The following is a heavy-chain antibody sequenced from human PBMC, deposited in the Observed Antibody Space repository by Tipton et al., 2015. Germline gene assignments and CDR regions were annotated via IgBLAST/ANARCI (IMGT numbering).Heavy chain of an antibody. Sequence: TLSLTCTVSGGSISRYYWSWIRQPPGKGLEWIGSISHSGNTYYNPSLKSRVTMSRDTSKNQFSLKLTSVTAADTAMYYCATTRITLFENWFDSWGQGILVTVSS. CDR2: ISHSGNT. CDR3: ATTRITLFENWFDS. J-gene: IGHJ5*01. CDR1: GGSISRYY. D-gene: IGHD3-3*01. V-gene: IGHV4-59*04.